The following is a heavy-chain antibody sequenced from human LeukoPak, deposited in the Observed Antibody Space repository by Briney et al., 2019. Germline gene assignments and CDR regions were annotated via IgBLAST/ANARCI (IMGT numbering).Heavy chain of an antibody. V-gene: IGHV3-33*06. Sequence: SGGSLRLSCAASGFTFDDYGMSWVRQAPGKGLEWVAVIWYDGSNKYYADSVKGRFTISRDNSKNTLYLQMNSLRAEDTAVYYCAKDGPAAAGSTWNYYYYYYMDVWGKGTTVTVSS. CDR1: GFTFDDYG. CDR2: IWYDGSNK. D-gene: IGHD6-13*01. J-gene: IGHJ6*03. CDR3: AKDGPAAAGSTWNYYYYYYMDV.